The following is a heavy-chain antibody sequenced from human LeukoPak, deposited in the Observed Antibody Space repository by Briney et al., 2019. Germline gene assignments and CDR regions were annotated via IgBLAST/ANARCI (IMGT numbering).Heavy chain of an antibody. CDR3: ARENSSSSFYDY. Sequence: PSETLSLTCTVSGGSISSYYWSWIRQPPGKGLEWIGEINHSGSTNYNPSLKSRVTISVDTSKNQFSLKLSSVTAADTAVYYCARENSSSSFYDYWGQGTLVTVSS. D-gene: IGHD6-6*01. J-gene: IGHJ4*02. V-gene: IGHV4-34*01. CDR1: GGSISSYY. CDR2: INHSGST.